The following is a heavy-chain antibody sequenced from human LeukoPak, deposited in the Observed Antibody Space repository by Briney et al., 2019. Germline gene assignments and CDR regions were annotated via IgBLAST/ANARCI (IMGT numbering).Heavy chain of an antibody. CDR1: GASITSSNYY. CDR3: ARLAVTLYYFDY. CDR2: IYYTGIT. D-gene: IGHD4-17*01. J-gene: IGHJ4*02. Sequence: PSETLSLTCTVSGASITSSNYYWLWLRQPPGKGLEWIGSIYYTGITYSNLSLKSRVTISVDTSKNQFSLKLSSVTAADTAVYYCARLAVTLYYFDYWGQGTPVTVSS. V-gene: IGHV4-39*07.